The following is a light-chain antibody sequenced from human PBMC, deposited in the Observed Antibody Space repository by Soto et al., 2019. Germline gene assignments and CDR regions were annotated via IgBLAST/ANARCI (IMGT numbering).Light chain of an antibody. CDR1: SSDVGGYNY. Sequence: QSVLTQPRSVSGSPGQSVTISCTGTSSDVGGYNYVSWYQQHPGKAPKLTIYDVTKRPSGVPDRFSGSKSGNTASLTISGLQAEDEADYYCCSYAGNYLRVFGTGTKVTVL. CDR2: DVT. J-gene: IGLJ1*01. CDR3: CSYAGNYLRV. V-gene: IGLV2-11*01.